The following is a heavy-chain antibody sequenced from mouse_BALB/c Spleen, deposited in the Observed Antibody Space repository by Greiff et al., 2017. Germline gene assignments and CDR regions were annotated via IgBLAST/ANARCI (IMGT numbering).Heavy chain of an antibody. CDR1: GYAFSSYW. J-gene: IGHJ1*01. CDR2: IYPGDGDT. CDR3: ARRGTGWYFDV. V-gene: IGHV1-80*01. D-gene: IGHD3-3*01. Sequence: VQGVESGAELVRPGSSVKISCKASGYAFSSYWMNWVKQRPGQGLEWIGQIYPGDGDTNYNGKFKGKATLTADKSSSTAYMQLSSLTSEDSAVYFCARRGTGWYFDVWGAGTTVTVSS.